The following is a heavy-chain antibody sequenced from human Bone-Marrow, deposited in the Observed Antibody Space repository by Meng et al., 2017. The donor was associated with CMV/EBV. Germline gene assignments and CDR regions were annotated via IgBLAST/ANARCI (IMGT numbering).Heavy chain of an antibody. CDR2: VNSKNEAT. CDR1: GFTFSDYH. J-gene: IGHJ4*02. D-gene: IGHD6-19*01. CDR3: VRSSGWSLFDY. V-gene: IGHV1-2*02. Sequence: VQLVQSGPERKKPGASIKGPCTTSGFTFSDYHIHGVRQAPGQGLEWMGWVNSKNEATNYARKFQGRVSMTRDTSISTAHMELSRLMSDDTAVYYCVRSSGWSLFDYWGQGTLVTVSS.